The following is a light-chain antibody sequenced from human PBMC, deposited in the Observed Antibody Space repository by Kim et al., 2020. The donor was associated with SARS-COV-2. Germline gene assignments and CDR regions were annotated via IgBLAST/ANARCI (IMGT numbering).Light chain of an antibody. CDR1: SSTLGSNP. V-gene: IGLV1-44*01. Sequence: QAVVTQPPSASATPGQRVTISCSGSSSTLGSNPVNWYQQLPGAAPKLLMHSNNLRPSGVPDRFSGSKSGTSASLAISGLQSEDEADYYCATWDDTRFVFGTGTKVTVL. CDR2: SNN. CDR3: ATWDDTRFV. J-gene: IGLJ1*01.